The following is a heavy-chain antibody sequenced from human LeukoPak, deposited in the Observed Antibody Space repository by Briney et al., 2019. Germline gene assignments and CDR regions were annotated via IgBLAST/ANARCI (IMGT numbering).Heavy chain of an antibody. V-gene: IGHV3-15*01. CDR2: IKSKTDGGTT. Sequence: PGGSLRLSCAASGFTFSNAWMSWVRQAPGKGLEWVGRIKSKTDGGTTDYAASVKGRFTISRDDSKNTLYLQMNNLKTEDTAVYYCTTYDFWRAFDYWGQGTLVTVSS. J-gene: IGHJ4*02. D-gene: IGHD3-3*01. CDR3: TTYDFWRAFDY. CDR1: GFTFSNAW.